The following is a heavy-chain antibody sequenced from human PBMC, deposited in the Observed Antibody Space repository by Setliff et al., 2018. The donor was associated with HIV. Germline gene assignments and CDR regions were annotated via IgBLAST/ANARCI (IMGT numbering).Heavy chain of an antibody. CDR1: GVTFNSYA. D-gene: IGHD2-15*01. CDR2: LMPVLPTP. V-gene: IGHV1-69*05. CDR3: ARGVAVAPTRWSHYYFYMDV. J-gene: IGHJ6*03. Sequence: ASVKVSCKSSGVTFNSYAINWVRQAPGQGLEWMGRLMPVLPTPTYAQNFQGRVTITTDESTSTAYMELRSLRSEDTAVYYCARGVAVAPTRWSHYYFYMDVWGKGTTVTVSS.